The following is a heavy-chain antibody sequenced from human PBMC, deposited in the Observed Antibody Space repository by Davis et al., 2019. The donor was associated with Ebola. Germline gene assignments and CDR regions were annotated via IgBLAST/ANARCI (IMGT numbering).Heavy chain of an antibody. CDR1: GGSFSGYY. V-gene: IGHV4-34*01. CDR2: INHSGST. CDR3: ERRAGYYDSSGYHSHFDY. Sequence: SETLSLTCAVYGGSFSGYYWSWIRQPPGKGLEWIGEINHSGSTNYNPSLKRRVTISVDTSKNQFSLKLSSVTAADTAVYYCERRAGYYDSSGYHSHFDYWGQGTLVTVSS. J-gene: IGHJ4*02. D-gene: IGHD3-22*01.